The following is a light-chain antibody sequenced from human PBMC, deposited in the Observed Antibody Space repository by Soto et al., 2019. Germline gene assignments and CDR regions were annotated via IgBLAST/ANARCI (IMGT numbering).Light chain of an antibody. CDR2: DAS. Sequence: DIQMTQSPSTLSASVGDRVTITCWASQSVTRKLAWYQQKPGKAPKLLIFDASTLKSGVPSRFSGSGSATEFTLTISSLQPDDFATYYCQHYKSYSISFGQGTRLEIK. J-gene: IGKJ5*01. CDR1: QSVTRK. CDR3: QHYKSYSIS. V-gene: IGKV1-5*01.